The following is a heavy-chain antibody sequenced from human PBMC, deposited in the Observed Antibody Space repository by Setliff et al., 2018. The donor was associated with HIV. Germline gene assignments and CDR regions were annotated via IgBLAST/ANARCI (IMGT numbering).Heavy chain of an antibody. CDR1: GYSFTSYW. Sequence: GESLKISCQGFGYSFTSYWISWVRQMPGKGLEWMGIIYPGDSDTRYSPSFQGQVTISADKSFSAAYLQLSSLRPSDTAMYYCARSDSGDYSGFDFWGQGTLVTVSS. V-gene: IGHV5-51*01. J-gene: IGHJ5*01. CDR2: IYPGDSDT. D-gene: IGHD1-26*01. CDR3: ARSDSGDYSGFDF.